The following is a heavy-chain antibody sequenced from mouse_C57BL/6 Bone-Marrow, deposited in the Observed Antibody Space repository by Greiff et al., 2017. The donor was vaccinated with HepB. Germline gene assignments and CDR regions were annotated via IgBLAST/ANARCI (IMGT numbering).Heavy chain of an antibody. J-gene: IGHJ4*01. CDR3: ARWGHYYGSSYDYAMDY. V-gene: IGHV1-76*01. Sequence: VKLMESGAELVRPGASVKLSCKASGYTFTDYYINWVKQRPGQGLEWIARIYPGSGNTYYNEKFKGKATLTAEKSSSTAYMQLSSLTSEDSAVYFCARWGHYYGSSYDYAMDYWGQGTSVTVSS. CDR2: IYPGSGNT. D-gene: IGHD1-1*01. CDR1: GYTFTDYY.